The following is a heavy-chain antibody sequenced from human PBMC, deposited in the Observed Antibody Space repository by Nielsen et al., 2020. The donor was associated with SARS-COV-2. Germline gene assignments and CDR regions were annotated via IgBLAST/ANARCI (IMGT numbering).Heavy chain of an antibody. Sequence: WIRQPPGKGLEWVADIKEDGGERYYVDSVEGRLTISRDNAKNSLYLQMNSLRAEDTAVYYCARGLIAAAGSLSYYYYGMDVWGQGTTVTVSS. D-gene: IGHD6-13*01. CDR3: ARGLIAAAGSLSYYYYGMDV. V-gene: IGHV3-7*03. CDR2: IKEDGGER. J-gene: IGHJ6*02.